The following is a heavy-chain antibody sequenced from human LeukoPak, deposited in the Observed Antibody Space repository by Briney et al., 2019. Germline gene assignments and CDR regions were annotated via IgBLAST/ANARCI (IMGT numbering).Heavy chain of an antibody. CDR1: GFTFSRYW. V-gene: IGHV3-30*03. J-gene: IGHJ6*03. CDR2: ISYDGSHK. Sequence: GGSLRLSCAASGFTFSRYWMHWVRQAPGKGLEWVAVISYDGSHKYYADSVKGRCTISRDNSKHTLSLQVSSLRAEDTAVYYCASDPYYHGSGTYYYYNYMDVWGKGTTVTVSS. CDR3: ASDPYYHGSGTYYYYNYMDV. D-gene: IGHD3-10*01.